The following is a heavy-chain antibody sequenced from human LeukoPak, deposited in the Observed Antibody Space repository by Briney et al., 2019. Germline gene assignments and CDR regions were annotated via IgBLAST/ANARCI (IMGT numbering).Heavy chain of an antibody. CDR2: ISYDGSNK. D-gene: IGHD3-10*01. J-gene: IGHJ4*02. CDR1: GFTFSSYA. Sequence: PGRSLRLSCAASGFTFSSYAMYWVRQAPGKGLEWVAVISYDGSNKYYADSVKGRFTISRDNSKNTLYLQMNSLRAEDTAVYYCAKDLTMVRGVSYWGQGTLVTVSS. V-gene: IGHV3-30-3*01. CDR3: AKDLTMVRGVSY.